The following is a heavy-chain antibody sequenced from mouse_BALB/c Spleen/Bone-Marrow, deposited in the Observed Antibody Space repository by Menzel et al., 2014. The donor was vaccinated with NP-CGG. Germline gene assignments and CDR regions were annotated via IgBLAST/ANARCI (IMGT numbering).Heavy chain of an antibody. CDR3: ARSAY. J-gene: IGHJ3*01. Sequence: QVQLQQPGAELAKPGALVKMSCKASGYTFTSYWMHWVKQRPGQGLEWIGYINPSTGYTEYNQKFKDKATLTADKSSNTAYMQLSSLTSGDSAVYYCARSAYWGQGTLVTVSS. V-gene: IGHV1-7*01. CDR1: GYTFTSYW. CDR2: INPSTGYT.